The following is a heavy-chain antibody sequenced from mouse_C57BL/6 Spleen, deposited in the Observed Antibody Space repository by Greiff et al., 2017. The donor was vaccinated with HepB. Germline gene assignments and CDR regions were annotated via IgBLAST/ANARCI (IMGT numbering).Heavy chain of an antibody. CDR2: ISDGGSYT. CDR1: GFTFSSYA. J-gene: IGHJ2*01. V-gene: IGHV5-4*01. CDR3: ARGSTVVAK. D-gene: IGHD1-1*01. Sequence: EVQLVESGGGLVKPGGSLKLSCAASGFTFSSYAMSWVRQTPEKRLEWVATISDGGSYTYYPDNVKGRFTISRDNAKNNLYLQMSHLKSEDTAMYYCARGSTVVAKWGQGTTLTVSS.